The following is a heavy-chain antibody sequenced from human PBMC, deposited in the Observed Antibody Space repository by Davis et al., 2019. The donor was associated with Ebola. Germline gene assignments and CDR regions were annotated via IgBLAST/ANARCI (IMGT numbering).Heavy chain of an antibody. CDR1: GFAFSTYW. Sequence: PGGSLRLSCRASGFAFSTYWMSWVRQAPGKGLEWVSVIYSGGSTYYADSVKGRFTISRDNSKNTLYLQMNSLRAEDTAVYYCATNTYYYYGMDVWGQGTTVTVSS. D-gene: IGHD2/OR15-2a*01. CDR2: IYSGGST. V-gene: IGHV3-53*01. CDR3: ATNTYYYYGMDV. J-gene: IGHJ6*02.